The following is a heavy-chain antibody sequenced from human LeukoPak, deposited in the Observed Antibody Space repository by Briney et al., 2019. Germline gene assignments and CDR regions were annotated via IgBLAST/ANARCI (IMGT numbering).Heavy chain of an antibody. J-gene: IGHJ4*02. CDR1: GYTFTSYA. V-gene: IGHV1-24*01. CDR2: FDPEDGET. D-gene: IGHD3-10*01. CDR3: ATADVFPPTHY. Sequence: ASVKVSCKASGYTFTSYAMHWVRQAPGKGLEWMGGFDPEDGETIYAQKFQGRVTMTEDTSTDTAYMELSSLRSEDTAVYYCATADVFPPTHYWGQGTLVTVSS.